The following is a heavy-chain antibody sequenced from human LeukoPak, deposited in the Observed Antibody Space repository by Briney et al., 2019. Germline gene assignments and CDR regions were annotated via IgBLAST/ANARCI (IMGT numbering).Heavy chain of an antibody. CDR3: AHLVWEYVGGLDV. V-gene: IGHV3-53*01. CDR1: GFTFSSYS. Sequence: GGSLRLSCAASGFTFSSYSMNWVRQAPGKGLEWVSGIYTNGNTRYADSVRGRFTISRDNSKNTLYLQMHSLRVDDTAVYYCAHLVWEYVGGLDVWGQGTTVTVSS. J-gene: IGHJ6*02. D-gene: IGHD3/OR15-3a*01. CDR2: IYTNGNT.